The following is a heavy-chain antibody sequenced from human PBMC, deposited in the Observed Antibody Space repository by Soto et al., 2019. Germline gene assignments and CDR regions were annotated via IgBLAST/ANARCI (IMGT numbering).Heavy chain of an antibody. CDR1: GFSLSTSGVG. Sequence: QITLKEAGPTLVKPTQTLTLTCSFSGFSLSTSGVGVGWIRQPPGKALEWLALIYWDYDKGYSTSLKSRLTITKDTSKNQVVLIMTNMDPADTATYYCAHTMAPRIFDYWGQGTLVTVSS. J-gene: IGHJ4*02. CDR2: IYWDYDK. CDR3: AHTMAPRIFDY. V-gene: IGHV2-5*02.